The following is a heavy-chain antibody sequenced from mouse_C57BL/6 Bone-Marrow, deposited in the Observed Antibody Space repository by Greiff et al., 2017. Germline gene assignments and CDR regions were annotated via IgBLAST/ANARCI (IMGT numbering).Heavy chain of an antibody. CDR2: IDTSASYT. D-gene: IGHD4-1*01. Sequence: VQLQQPGAELVMPGASVKMSCKASGYTFTDYWMHWVKQRPGQGLEWIGAIDTSASYTRYNQKFKGKATLTVDESSSTAYMQLSSLTSEDSAVYDCERLGRWYFDVWGAGTTVTVSS. CDR3: ERLGRWYFDV. V-gene: IGHV1-69*01. CDR1: GYTFTDYW. J-gene: IGHJ1*01.